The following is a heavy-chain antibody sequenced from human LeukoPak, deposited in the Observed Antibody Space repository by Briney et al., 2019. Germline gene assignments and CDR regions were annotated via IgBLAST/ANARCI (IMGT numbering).Heavy chain of an antibody. D-gene: IGHD3-16*02. CDR2: IYPVDSGT. CDR3: ARHNPRMIRFGGGISIY. Sequence: GESLNTSCKGSGYRFTSYWIDWVRQIPGKGLEWMGIIYPVDSGTSYSPFFQGQVPISADKSLSTTYLQWSSLKASDTAVSYGARHNPRMIRFGGGISIYLGQGTLVTVSS. V-gene: IGHV5-51*01. J-gene: IGHJ1*01. CDR1: GYRFTSYW.